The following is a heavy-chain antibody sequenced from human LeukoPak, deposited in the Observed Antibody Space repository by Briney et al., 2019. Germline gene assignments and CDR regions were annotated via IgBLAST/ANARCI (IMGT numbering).Heavy chain of an antibody. CDR3: ARQSERNWFDP. CDR2: IYPGDSDT. CDR1: GYIFTSYW. V-gene: IGHV5-51*01. Sequence: GESLQISCQGSGYIFTSYWIGWVRQMPGKGLEWMGIIYPGDSDTRYSPSFQGQVTISADKSISTAYLQWSSLKASDTAMYYCARQSERNWFDPWGQGTLVTVSS. J-gene: IGHJ5*02. D-gene: IGHD1-1*01.